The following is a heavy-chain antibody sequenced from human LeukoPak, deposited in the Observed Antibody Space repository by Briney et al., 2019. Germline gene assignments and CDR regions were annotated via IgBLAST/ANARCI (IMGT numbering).Heavy chain of an antibody. Sequence: GASVKVSCKASGYTFTSYGISWVRQAPGQGLEWMGWISAYNGNTNYAQKLQGRVTMTTDTSTSTAYMELRSLRSDDTAVYYCARGRYFDWLGCYFDYWGQGTLVTVSS. CDR3: ARGRYFDWLGCYFDY. J-gene: IGHJ4*02. V-gene: IGHV1-18*01. D-gene: IGHD3-9*01. CDR1: GYTFTSYG. CDR2: ISAYNGNT.